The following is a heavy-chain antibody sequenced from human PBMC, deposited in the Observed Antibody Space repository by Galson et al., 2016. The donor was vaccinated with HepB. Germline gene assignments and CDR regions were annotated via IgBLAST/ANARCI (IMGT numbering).Heavy chain of an antibody. D-gene: IGHD2-15*01. V-gene: IGHV3-33*01. CDR1: GFTFSSYG. Sequence: SLRLSCAASGFTFSSYGMHWVRQAPGKGLEWVAVIWYDGGNKYYADSVKGRFTISRDNSKNTLYLQMTRLRAEDTAVNYGGRGGVVVAATSYYYYGMDVWGQGTTVTVSS. J-gene: IGHJ6*02. CDR2: IWYDGGNK. CDR3: GRGGVVVAATSYYYYGMDV.